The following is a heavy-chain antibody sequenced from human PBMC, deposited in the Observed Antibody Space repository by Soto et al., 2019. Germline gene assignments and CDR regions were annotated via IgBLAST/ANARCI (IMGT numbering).Heavy chain of an antibody. CDR2: IYYSGST. CDR1: GGSISSGGYY. Sequence: SKTLSLTCTVSGGSISSGGYYWSWIRQHPGKGLEWIGYIYYSGSTYYNPSLKSRVTISVDTSKNQFSLKLSSVTAADTAVYYCARETSDGFGYCSGGSCPGIDLWGRGTLVTVSS. J-gene: IGHJ2*01. D-gene: IGHD2-15*01. CDR3: ARETSDGFGYCSGGSCPGIDL. V-gene: IGHV4-31*03.